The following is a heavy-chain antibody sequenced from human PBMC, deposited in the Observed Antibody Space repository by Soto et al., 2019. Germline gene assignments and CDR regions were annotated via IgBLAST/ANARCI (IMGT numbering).Heavy chain of an antibody. Sequence: ASVKVSCKASGYTFTSYAMHWVRQAPGQRLERMGWINAGNDNTKYSQKIQGRVTITRDTSASTAYMELSSLRSEDTAVYYCARSEYTSGWTGYLGQGTLVTVSS. V-gene: IGHV1-3*01. CDR3: ARSEYTSGWTGY. J-gene: IGHJ4*02. CDR1: GYTFTSYA. D-gene: IGHD6-19*01. CDR2: INAGNDNT.